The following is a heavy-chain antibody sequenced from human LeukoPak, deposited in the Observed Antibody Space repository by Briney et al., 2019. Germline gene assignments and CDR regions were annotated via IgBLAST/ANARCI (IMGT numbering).Heavy chain of an antibody. V-gene: IGHV3-15*07. CDR2: IKSKTDGETT. Sequence: GGSLRLSCAASGFTSSNAWMNWVRQAPGKGLEWVGRIKSKTDGETTDYAAPVKGRFTISRDDSKNTLSLQMNSLKTEDTALYYCAWELLGWDYWGQGTLVTVSS. CDR1: GFTSSNAW. CDR3: AWELLGWDY. J-gene: IGHJ4*02. D-gene: IGHD1-26*01.